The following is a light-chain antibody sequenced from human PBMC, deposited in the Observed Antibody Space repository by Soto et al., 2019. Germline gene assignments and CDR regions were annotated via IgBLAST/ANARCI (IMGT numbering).Light chain of an antibody. CDR2: GAS. CDR1: QSVISN. V-gene: IGKV3D-15*01. J-gene: IGKJ1*01. CDR3: QQYISYSST. Sequence: IVMTQSPVTLSVSPGGRATLSCRASQSVISNLAWYQHKPGQAPRLLIYGASIRATGIPARFSGSGSGTEFTLTISSLQPDDFATYYCQQYISYSSTFGQGTKVDIK.